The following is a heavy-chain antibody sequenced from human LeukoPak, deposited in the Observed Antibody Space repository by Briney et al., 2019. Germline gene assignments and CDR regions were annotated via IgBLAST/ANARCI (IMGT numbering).Heavy chain of an antibody. D-gene: IGHD2-2*01. Sequence: ASVKVSCKASGYTFTSYGISWVRQAPGQGLEWMGWISAYNGNTNYAQKLQGRVTMTTGTSTSTAYMELRSLRSDDTAVYYCARDRSTSPKSWFDPWGQGTLVTVSS. V-gene: IGHV1-18*04. CDR2: ISAYNGNT. CDR3: ARDRSTSPKSWFDP. CDR1: GYTFTSYG. J-gene: IGHJ5*02.